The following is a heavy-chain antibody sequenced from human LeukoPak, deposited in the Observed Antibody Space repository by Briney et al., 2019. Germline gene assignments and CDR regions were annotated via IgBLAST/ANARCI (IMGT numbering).Heavy chain of an antibody. Sequence: GASVKVSCKASGYTFTRYHMHWVRQAPGQGLEWMGIISPNAGSTSYAQKFQGRVTMTRDTSISTAYMELSRLRFDDTAVYYCARDYYGSGSYPVDVWGQGTMVTVSS. CDR3: ARDYYGSGSYPVDV. CDR1: GYTFTRYH. CDR2: ISPNAGST. D-gene: IGHD3-10*01. V-gene: IGHV1-46*01. J-gene: IGHJ3*01.